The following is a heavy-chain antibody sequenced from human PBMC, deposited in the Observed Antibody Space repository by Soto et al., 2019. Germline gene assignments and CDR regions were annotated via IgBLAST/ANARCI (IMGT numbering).Heavy chain of an antibody. V-gene: IGHV4-59*11. CDR1: GGSLSSHY. J-gene: IGHJ5*02. CDR2: VYFSGNT. CDR3: GSVIFIGYVLS. Sequence: SETLSLTCTVSGGSLSSHYWTWIRQSPGKGLEWIGYVYFSGNTNYNPSLKSRVTISIDTSKNQFSLRLASVTAADTAFYYCGSVIFIGYVLSWGKGPPVTTSS. D-gene: IGHD5-12*01.